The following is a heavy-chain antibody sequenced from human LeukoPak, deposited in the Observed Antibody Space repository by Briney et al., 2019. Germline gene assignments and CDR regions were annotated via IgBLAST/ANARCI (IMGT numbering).Heavy chain of an antibody. CDR3: ARDRQLLYYYYYMDV. CDR1: GGSISSGSYY. D-gene: IGHD2-2*01. J-gene: IGHJ6*03. V-gene: IGHV4-61*02. Sequence: SETLSLTCTVSGGSISSGSYYWSWIRQPAGKGLEWIGRIYTSGSTNYNPSLKSRVTISVDTSKNQFSLKPSSVTAADTAVYYCARDRQLLYYYYYMDVWGKGTTVTVSS. CDR2: IYTSGST.